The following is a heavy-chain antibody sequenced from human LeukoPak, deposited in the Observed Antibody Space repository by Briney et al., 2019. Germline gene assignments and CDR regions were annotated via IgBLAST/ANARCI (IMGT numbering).Heavy chain of an antibody. J-gene: IGHJ5*02. CDR2: IYYSGST. V-gene: IGHV4-39*01. CDR1: GGSISSSSYY. Sequence: SETLSLTCTVSGGSISSSSYYWGWIRQPPGKGLEWIGSIYYSGSTYYNPSLKSRVTISVDTSKNQFSLKLSSVTAADTAVYCCARTYYDFWSVYYTGDWFDPWGQGTLVTVSS. D-gene: IGHD3-3*01. CDR3: ARTYYDFWSVYYTGDWFDP.